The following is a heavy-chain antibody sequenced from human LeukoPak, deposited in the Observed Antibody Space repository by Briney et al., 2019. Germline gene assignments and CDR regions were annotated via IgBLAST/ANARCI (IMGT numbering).Heavy chain of an antibody. D-gene: IGHD3-10*01. V-gene: IGHV4-31*03. J-gene: IGHJ6*03. CDR3: ASVWSGEFPYYYYYMDV. CDR1: GGSISSGGYY. CDR2: IYYSGST. Sequence: SETLSLTCTVSGGSISSGGYYWSWIRQHPGKGLEWIGYIYYSGSTYYNPSLKSRVTISVDTSKNQFSLKLSSVTAADTAVYYCASVWSGEFPYYYYYMDVWGKGTTVTVSS.